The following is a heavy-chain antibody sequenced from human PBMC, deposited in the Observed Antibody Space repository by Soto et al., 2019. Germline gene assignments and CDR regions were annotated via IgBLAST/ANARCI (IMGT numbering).Heavy chain of an antibody. Sequence: SETLSLTCTVSGGSISSYYWSWIRQPPGKGLEWIGYIYYSGSTNYNPSLKSRVTISVNTSKNQFSLKLSSVTAADTAVYYCARQGPASVTTFRRGSLIYYFDYWGQGTLVTVSS. D-gene: IGHD4-17*01. J-gene: IGHJ4*02. CDR1: GGSISSYY. CDR2: IYYSGST. V-gene: IGHV4-59*08. CDR3: ARQGPASVTTFRRGSLIYYFDY.